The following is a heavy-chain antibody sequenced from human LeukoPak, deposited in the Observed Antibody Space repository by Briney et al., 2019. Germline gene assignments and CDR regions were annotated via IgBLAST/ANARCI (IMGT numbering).Heavy chain of an antibody. V-gene: IGHV1-24*01. D-gene: IGHD1-26*01. CDR3: ARERFTGSYYRNAFDI. CDR1: GYTLTELS. J-gene: IGHJ3*02. Sequence: ASVKVSCKVSGYTLTELSMHWVRQAPGKGLEWTGGFDPEDGETIYAQKFQGRVTMTEDTSTDTAYMELSSLRSEDTAIYFCARERFTGSYYRNAFDIWGQGTVVTVSS. CDR2: FDPEDGET.